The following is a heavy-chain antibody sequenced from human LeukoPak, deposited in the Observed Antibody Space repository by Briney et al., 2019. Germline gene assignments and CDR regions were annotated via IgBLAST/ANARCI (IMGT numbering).Heavy chain of an antibody. V-gene: IGHV4-4*07. D-gene: IGHD3-10*01. CDR1: GGSLSNYY. Sequence: SETLSLTCTVSGGSLSNYYWSWVRQPAGKGLEWIGRIYGSGITDYNASLRSRVTISVDSSKNQFSLKLSSVTAADTAVYYCARSTRARITMVRGVPRWFDPWGQGTLVTVSS. CDR2: IYGSGIT. J-gene: IGHJ5*02. CDR3: ARSTRARITMVRGVPRWFDP.